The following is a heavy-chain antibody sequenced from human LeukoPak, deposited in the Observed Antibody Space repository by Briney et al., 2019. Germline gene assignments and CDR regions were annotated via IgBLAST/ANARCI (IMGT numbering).Heavy chain of an antibody. CDR2: ISAYNGNT. CDR3: ARNSNLGYCSSTSCYRDWFDP. J-gene: IGHJ5*02. Sequence: ASVKVSSKASGYTFTSYGISWVRQAPGQGLEWMGWISAYNGNTNYAQKLQGRVTMTTDTSTSTAYMELSSLRSEDTAVYYYARNSNLGYCSSTSCYRDWFDPWGQGTLVTVSS. V-gene: IGHV1-18*01. CDR1: GYTFTSYG. D-gene: IGHD2-2*01.